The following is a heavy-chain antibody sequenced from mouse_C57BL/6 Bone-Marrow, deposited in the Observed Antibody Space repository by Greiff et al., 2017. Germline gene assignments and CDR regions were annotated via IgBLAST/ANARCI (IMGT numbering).Heavy chain of an antibody. CDR1: GYTFTSYW. Sequence: QVQLKQPGAELVRPGSSVKLSCKASGYTFTSYWMHWVKQRPIQGLEWIGNIDPSDSETHYNQKFKDKATLTVDKSSSTAYMQLSSLTSEDSAVYYCARCGYYGFAYWGQGTLVTVSA. D-gene: IGHD2-3*01. J-gene: IGHJ3*01. CDR2: IDPSDSET. CDR3: ARCGYYGFAY. V-gene: IGHV1-52*01.